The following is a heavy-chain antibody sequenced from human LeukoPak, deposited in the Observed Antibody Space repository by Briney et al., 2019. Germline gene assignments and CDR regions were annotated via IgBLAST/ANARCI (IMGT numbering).Heavy chain of an antibody. CDR1: GYIFTNFW. CDR3: ARQGILQLNGAFDI. J-gene: IGHJ3*02. V-gene: IGHV5-51*01. D-gene: IGHD2-15*01. CDR2: IFTGGSDT. Sequence: GESLKISCKGSGYIFTNFWIGWVRQMPGKGLEWMGIIFTGGSDTRYSPSFQGQVTISADKSISTAYLQWSSLKASDTAMYYCARQGILQLNGAFDIWGQGTMVTVSS.